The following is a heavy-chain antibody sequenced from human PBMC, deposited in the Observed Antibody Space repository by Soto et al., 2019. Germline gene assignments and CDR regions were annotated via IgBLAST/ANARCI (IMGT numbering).Heavy chain of an antibody. V-gene: IGHV3-23*01. D-gene: IGHD4-17*01. J-gene: IGHJ4*02. CDR3: AKTNGYGDYSGGSN. Sequence: EVQLLESGGGLVQPGGSLRLSCAASGFTFSSYAMSCVRQAPGKGLEWVSAISGSGGSTYYADSVKGRFTISRDNSKNTLYLQMNSLRAEDTAVYYCAKTNGYGDYSGGSNWGQGTLVTVSS. CDR2: ISGSGGST. CDR1: GFTFSSYA.